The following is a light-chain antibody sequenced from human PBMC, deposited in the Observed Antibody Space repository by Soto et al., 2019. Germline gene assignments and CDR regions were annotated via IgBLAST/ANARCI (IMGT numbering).Light chain of an antibody. J-gene: IGLJ1*01. Sequence: QSVLTQPPSASGTPGQMVTISCSGSSSNIGSNSVNWYQQLPGTAPKLLIHTNDQRTSGVPDRFSGSKPGTSASLAISGLQSEDEADYYWAAWDDSLNGNVFGRWTKLTVL. CDR3: AAWDDSLNGNV. CDR1: SSNIGSNS. V-gene: IGLV1-44*01. CDR2: TND.